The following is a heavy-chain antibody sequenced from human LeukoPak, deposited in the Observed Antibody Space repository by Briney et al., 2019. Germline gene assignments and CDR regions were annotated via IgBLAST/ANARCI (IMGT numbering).Heavy chain of an antibody. V-gene: IGHV3-11*05. J-gene: IGHJ5*02. CDR2: ISSSSSYT. CDR3: ARDDRTDYGDYYWFDP. Sequence: PGRALRLSCAASGFTFSDYYMSWIRQAPGRGLEWVSYISSSSSYTNYADSVKGRFTISRDNAKNSLYLQMNSLRAEDTAVYYCARDDRTDYGDYYWFDPWGQGTLVTVSS. CDR1: GFTFSDYY. D-gene: IGHD4-17*01.